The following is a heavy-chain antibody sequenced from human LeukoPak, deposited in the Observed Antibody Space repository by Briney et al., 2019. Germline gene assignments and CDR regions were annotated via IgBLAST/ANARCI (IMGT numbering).Heavy chain of an antibody. CDR2: IKQDGSEK. J-gene: IGHJ4*02. CDR3: ASTFAGRRE. Sequence: GGSLRLSCAASGFTFSNAWMSWVRQAPGKGLEWVANIKQDGSEKYYVDSVKGRFTISRDNAKSSLYLQMNSLRAEDTAVYYCASTFAGRREWGQGTLVTVSS. CDR1: GFTFSNAW. V-gene: IGHV3-7*01. D-gene: IGHD3-16*01.